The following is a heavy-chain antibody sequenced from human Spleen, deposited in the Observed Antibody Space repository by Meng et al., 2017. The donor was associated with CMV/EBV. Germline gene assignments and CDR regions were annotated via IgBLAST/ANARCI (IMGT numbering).Heavy chain of an antibody. D-gene: IGHD2-2*01. CDR3: ARRAGNIVVVPAAIGAIDY. V-gene: IGHV4-4*02. CDR2: IYHSGST. J-gene: IGHJ4*02. Sequence: ISSSTWWSWFRQPPGKGLEWIGEIYHSGSTNYNPSLKSRVTISVDKSKNQFSLKLSSVTAADTAVYYCARRAGNIVVVPAAIGAIDYWGQGTLVTVSS. CDR1: ISSSTW.